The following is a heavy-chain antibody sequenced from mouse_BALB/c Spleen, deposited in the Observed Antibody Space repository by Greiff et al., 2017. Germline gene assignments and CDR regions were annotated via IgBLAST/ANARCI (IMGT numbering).Heavy chain of an antibody. J-gene: IGHJ3*01. CDR2: INPSTGYT. Sequence: QVHVKQSGAELAKPGASVKMSCKASGYTFTSYWMHWVKQRPGQGLEWIGYINPSTGYTEYNQKFKDKATLTADKSSSTAYMQLSSLTSEDSAVYYCAKYGNYMFAYWGQGTLVTVSA. CDR3: AKYGNYMFAY. D-gene: IGHD2-10*02. CDR1: GYTFTSYW. V-gene: IGHV1-7*01.